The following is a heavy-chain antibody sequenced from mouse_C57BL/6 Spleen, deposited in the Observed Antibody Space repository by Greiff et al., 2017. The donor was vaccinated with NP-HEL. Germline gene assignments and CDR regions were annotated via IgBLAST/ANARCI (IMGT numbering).Heavy chain of an antibody. CDR1: FSPFPLSF. CDR3: ARWRDGSDY. J-gene: IGHJ2*01. Sequence: QVQLQQSGAELVPPFCSVNLSCTFSFSPFPLSFLPFFPPLPFPVLAWIVAIDPSYSSTNYNQKFKGKATLTVDTSSSTAYMQLSSLTSEDSAGYYCARWRDGSDYWGQGTTLTVSS. D-gene: IGHD2-3*01. V-gene: IGHV1-50*01. CDR2: IDPSYSST.